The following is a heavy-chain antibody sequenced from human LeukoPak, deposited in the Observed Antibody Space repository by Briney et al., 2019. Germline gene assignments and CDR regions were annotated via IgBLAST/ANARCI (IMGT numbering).Heavy chain of an antibody. J-gene: IGHJ5*02. CDR3: ARWASTRFDP. CDR1: GYSFTAYW. D-gene: IGHD1-1*01. Sequence: GESLKISCKGSGYSFTAYWIVWVRQMPGKGLEWMGIIYPGDSDTRYSPSFQGQVTISADKSINTAYLQWSSLKASDTAMYYCARWASTRFDPWGQGTLVTVSS. CDR2: IYPGDSDT. V-gene: IGHV5-51*01.